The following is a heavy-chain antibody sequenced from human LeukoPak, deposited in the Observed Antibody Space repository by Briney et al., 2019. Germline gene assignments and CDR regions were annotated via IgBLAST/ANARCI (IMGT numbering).Heavy chain of an antibody. V-gene: IGHV4-59*01. J-gene: IGHJ4*02. Sequence: SETLSLTCTVSGGFISSYYWSWIRQPPGKGVEWIGYIYYSGSTNYNPSLKSRVTFSVETSKNQFSLRLSSVTAADTAVYYCARGRSGTSSLYYFDSWGQGTLVTVSS. CDR1: GGFISSYY. CDR2: IYYSGST. D-gene: IGHD1-26*01. CDR3: ARGRSGTSSLYYFDS.